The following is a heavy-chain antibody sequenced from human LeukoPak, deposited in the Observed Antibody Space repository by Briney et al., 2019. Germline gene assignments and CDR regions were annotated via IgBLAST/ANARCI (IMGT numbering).Heavy chain of an antibody. J-gene: IGHJ6*03. V-gene: IGHV4-31*03. Sequence: TLSLTCTVSGGSISSGGYYWSWIRQHPGKGLEWIGYIYYSGSTYYNPSLKSRVTISVDTSKNQFSLKLSSVTAADTAVYYCARVSGARRPDIVVVPAANHYYYYMDVWGKGTTVTVSS. CDR1: GGSISSGGYY. D-gene: IGHD2-2*01. CDR3: ARVSGARRPDIVVVPAANHYYYYMDV. CDR2: IYYSGST.